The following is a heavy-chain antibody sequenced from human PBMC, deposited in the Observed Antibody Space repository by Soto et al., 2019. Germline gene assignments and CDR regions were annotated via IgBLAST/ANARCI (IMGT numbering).Heavy chain of an antibody. Sequence: EVQLVESGGGLVKPGGSLRLSCAASGFTFSNAWMSWVRQAPGKGLEWVGRIKSKTDGGTTDYAAPVKGRFTISRDDSKNTLYLQMNSLKTEDTAVYYCTSKMITFGGVIVKVYDYWGQGTLVTVSS. CDR2: IKSKTDGGTT. D-gene: IGHD3-16*02. J-gene: IGHJ4*02. CDR1: GFTFSNAW. V-gene: IGHV3-15*01. CDR3: TSKMITFGGVIVKVYDY.